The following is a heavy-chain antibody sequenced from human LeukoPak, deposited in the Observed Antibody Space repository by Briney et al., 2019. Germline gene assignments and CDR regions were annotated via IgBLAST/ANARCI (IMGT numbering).Heavy chain of an antibody. Sequence: PSETLSLTCAVSGYSISSGYYWGWIRQPPGKGLEWIGSIYHSGSTYYNPSLKSRVTISVDTSKNQFSLKLSSVTAADTAVYYCARHRRIVVAPAAGGLWFDPWGQGTLVTVSS. D-gene: IGHD2-2*01. CDR3: ARHRRIVVAPAAGGLWFDP. J-gene: IGHJ5*02. CDR1: GYSISSGYY. CDR2: IYHSGST. V-gene: IGHV4-38-2*01.